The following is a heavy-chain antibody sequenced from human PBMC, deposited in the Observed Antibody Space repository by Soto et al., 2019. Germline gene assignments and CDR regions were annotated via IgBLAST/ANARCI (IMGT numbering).Heavy chain of an antibody. Sequence: QVQLQESGPGLVKPSETLSLTCTVSGGSISSYYWSWIRQPPGQGLEWIGYIYYSGSTNYSPSLKSPVTISLDTSKNQFSLKLSSVTAADTAVYYCARVGPNTHYYYFYGMDVWGQGTTVTVSS. V-gene: IGHV4-59*01. CDR1: GGSISSYY. CDR2: IYYSGST. J-gene: IGHJ6*02. D-gene: IGHD1-26*01. CDR3: ARVGPNTHYYYFYGMDV.